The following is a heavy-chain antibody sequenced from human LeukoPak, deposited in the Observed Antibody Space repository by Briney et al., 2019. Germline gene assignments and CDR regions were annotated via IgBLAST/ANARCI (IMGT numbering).Heavy chain of an antibody. CDR3: ARNNWNDGCFDY. CDR2: IRYDGSNK. V-gene: IGHV3-30*02. Sequence: GGSLRLSCAASGFTFSSYGMHCVRQAPGKGLEWVAFIRYDGSNKYYADSVKGRFTISRDNSKNTLYLQMNSLRAEDTAVYYCARNNWNDGCFDYWGQGTLVTVSS. J-gene: IGHJ4*02. CDR1: GFTFSSYG. D-gene: IGHD1-20*01.